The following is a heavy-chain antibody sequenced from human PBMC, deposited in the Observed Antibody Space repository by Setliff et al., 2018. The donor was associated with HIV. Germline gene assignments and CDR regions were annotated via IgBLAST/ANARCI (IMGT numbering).Heavy chain of an antibody. J-gene: IGHJ5*02. V-gene: IGHV3-23*01. D-gene: IGHD6-19*01. Sequence: HPGGSLRLSCAASGFTFSNSWMSWVRQAPGKGLEWVSAISSKDGSTYYADSVRGRFTISRDNSKNTLYLQMNSLRVEDTAVYYCAKDKGSSGWSAWGQGTLVTVSS. CDR2: ISSKDGST. CDR1: GFTFSNSW. CDR3: AKDKGSSGWSA.